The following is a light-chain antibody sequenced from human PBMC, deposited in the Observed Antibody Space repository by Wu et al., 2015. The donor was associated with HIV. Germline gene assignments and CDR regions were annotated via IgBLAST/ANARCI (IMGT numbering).Light chain of an antibody. CDR2: DAS. Sequence: IQLTQSPSSLSASVGDRVTIACRASQGIADALAWYQQKPGKAPKLLIYDASTLESGVPSRFSGSGSGTDFTLTISSLQPEDFATYYCQQFNSDRWTFGQGTKVEIK. V-gene: IGKV1-13*02. CDR3: QQFNSDRWT. J-gene: IGKJ1*01. CDR1: QGIADA.